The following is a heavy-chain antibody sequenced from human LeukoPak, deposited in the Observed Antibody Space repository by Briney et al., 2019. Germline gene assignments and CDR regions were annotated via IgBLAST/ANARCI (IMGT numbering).Heavy chain of an antibody. V-gene: IGHV3-66*01. Sequence: GGSLRLSCAAPGFTVSSNYMSWVRQAPGKGLEWVSVIYSGGSTYYADSVKGRFTISRDNSKNTLYLQMNSLRAEDTAVYYCARVLSLVVSLGDYWGQGTLVTVSS. J-gene: IGHJ4*02. CDR1: GFTVSSNY. D-gene: IGHD2-15*01. CDR2: IYSGGST. CDR3: ARVLSLVVSLGDY.